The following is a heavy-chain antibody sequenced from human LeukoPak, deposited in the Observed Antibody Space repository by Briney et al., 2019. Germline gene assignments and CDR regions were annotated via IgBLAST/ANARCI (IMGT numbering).Heavy chain of an antibody. CDR2: IYYSGST. Sequence: PSETLSLTCTVSGGSISSYYWSWIRQPPGKGLEWIGHIYYSGSTNYNPSLKSRVTISVDTSKNQFSLKLSSVTAADTAVYYCARIGKAAARFAFEIWGQGTMVTVSS. CDR3: ARIGKAAARFAFEI. J-gene: IGHJ3*02. V-gene: IGHV4-59*01. CDR1: GGSISSYY. D-gene: IGHD6-13*01.